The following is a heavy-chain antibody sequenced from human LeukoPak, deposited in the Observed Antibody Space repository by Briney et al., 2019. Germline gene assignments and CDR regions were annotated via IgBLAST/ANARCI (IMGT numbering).Heavy chain of an antibody. V-gene: IGHV4-59*12. D-gene: IGHD1-14*01. CDR1: GGSISTYY. CDR3: ARDPEGFDP. Sequence: NPSETLSLTCTVSGGSISTYYWSWIRQPPGKGLEWIGYIYYSGSTNYNPSLKSRVTISVDTSKNQFSLKLSSVTAADTAVYYCARDPEGFDPWGQGTLVTVSS. CDR2: IYYSGST. J-gene: IGHJ5*02.